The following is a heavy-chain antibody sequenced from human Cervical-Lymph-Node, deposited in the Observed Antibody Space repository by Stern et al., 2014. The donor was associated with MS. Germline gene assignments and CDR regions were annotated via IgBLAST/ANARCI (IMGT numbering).Heavy chain of an antibody. D-gene: IGHD2-2*01. CDR2: INPDRGGT. V-gene: IGHV1-2*02. CDR3: AGGDCSSVTCFPGILFDF. CDR1: GYTFTGHY. Sequence: QLVQSGAEVKKPGASVRVSCKASGYTFTGHYMHWLRQAPGQGLEWLGWINPDRGGTRYAQKLKGRGTMTRDTSIRATHTGVHRLNSDDTAIYYCAGGDCSSVTCFPGILFDFGGQGSLVTVSS. J-gene: IGHJ4*02.